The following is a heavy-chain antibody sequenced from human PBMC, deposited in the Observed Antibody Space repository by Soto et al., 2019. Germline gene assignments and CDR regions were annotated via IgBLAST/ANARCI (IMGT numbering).Heavy chain of an antibody. CDR1: GGSIGTRNYY. J-gene: IGHJ4*02. CDR2: LYYSGST. V-gene: IGHV4-39*01. Sequence: QLQLQESGPGLVKPSETLSLTCNVSGGSIGTRNYYWAWIRQPPGKGLAWIGSLYYSGSTYYNPSLKSRVTISVDTSKNQFSLKVTSVTAADTAVYYGARHYSRGWDYFDYWGQGTLVTVSS. D-gene: IGHD6-19*01. CDR3: ARHYSRGWDYFDY.